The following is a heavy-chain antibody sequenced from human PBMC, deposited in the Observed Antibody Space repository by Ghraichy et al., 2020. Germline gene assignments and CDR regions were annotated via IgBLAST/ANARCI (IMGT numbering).Heavy chain of an antibody. J-gene: IGHJ6*04. CDR2: ISGSGGST. CDR3: AKHYDSSGYYDYYYYGMEV. V-gene: IGHV3-23*01. D-gene: IGHD3-22*01. CDR1: GFTFSSYA. Sequence: GGSLRLSCAASGFTFSSYAMNWVRQAPGKGLEWVSAISGSGGSTYYADSVKGRFTISRDNSKNTLYLQMNSLRAEDTAVYYCAKHYDSSGYYDYYYYGMEVWGKATPVTVSS.